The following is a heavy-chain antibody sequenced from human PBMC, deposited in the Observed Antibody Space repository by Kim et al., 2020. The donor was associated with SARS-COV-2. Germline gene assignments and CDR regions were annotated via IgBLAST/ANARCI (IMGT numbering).Heavy chain of an antibody. J-gene: IGHJ4*02. CDR3: GRSLFTTCRIHFDN. CDR1: GFTFSTHD. V-gene: IGHV3-48*03. Sequence: GGSLRLSCAASGFTFSTHDMNWVRQAPGKGLEWVSYIDSSGTTNHDAHSLKGRIANSNNTTKDSLYLQMNSLTVEDTAIYYGGRSLFTTCRIHFDNWGQGTLVTVSS. CDR2: IDSSGTTN. D-gene: IGHD3-22*01.